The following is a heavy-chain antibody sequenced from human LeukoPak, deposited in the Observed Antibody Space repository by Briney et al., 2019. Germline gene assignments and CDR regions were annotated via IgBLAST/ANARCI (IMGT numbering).Heavy chain of an antibody. CDR1: GFTFSTYA. J-gene: IGHJ4*02. Sequence: GGSLRLSCAASGFTFSTYAMNWVRQAPGKGLEWVSTISRSGDSTYYADSVKGRFTISRDNSKNTLYLQMNSLRAEDTAVYYCAKSRGDHRFDYWGQGTLVTVSS. V-gene: IGHV3-23*01. D-gene: IGHD6-25*01. CDR3: AKSRGDHRFDY. CDR2: ISRSGDST.